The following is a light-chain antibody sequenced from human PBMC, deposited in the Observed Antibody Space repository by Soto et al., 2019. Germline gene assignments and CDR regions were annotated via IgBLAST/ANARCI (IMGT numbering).Light chain of an antibody. J-gene: IGLJ2*01. CDR3: SSYAGSNNLG. V-gene: IGLV2-8*01. CDR2: EVS. CDR1: SSDAGGYNY. Sequence: QSVLTQPPSASGSPGQSVTISCTGTSSDAGGYNYVSWYQQHPGKAPKLMIYEVSKRPSGVPDRFSGSKSGNTASLTVSGLQAEDEADYYCSSYAGSNNLGFGGGTKLTVL.